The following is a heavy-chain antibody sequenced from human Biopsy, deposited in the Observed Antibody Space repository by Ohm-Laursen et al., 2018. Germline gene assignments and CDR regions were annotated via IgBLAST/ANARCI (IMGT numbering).Heavy chain of an antibody. CDR3: ARELGDFWGGRQFDF. CDR2: IDPKSGGT. D-gene: IGHD3-3*01. CDR1: AYSFGDHR. J-gene: IGHJ5*01. Sequence: ASVTASRNASAYSFGDHRPHWVRQAPGQWLEWMGWIDPKSGGTNYAQKFQGRVTMTRDTSNSTTYMELRRLTSDDTAVFYCARELGDFWGGRQFDFWGQGTLVTVSS. V-gene: IGHV1-2*02.